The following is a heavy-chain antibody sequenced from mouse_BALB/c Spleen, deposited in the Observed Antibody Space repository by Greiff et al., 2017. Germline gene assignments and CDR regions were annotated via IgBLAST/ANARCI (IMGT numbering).Heavy chain of an antibody. J-gene: IGHJ4*01. CDR3: ARNGPYYYAMDY. V-gene: IGHV5-17*02. CDR1: GFTFSSFG. CDR2: ISSGSSTI. D-gene: IGHD1-1*02. Sequence: EVKVEESGGGLVQPGGSRKLSCAASGFTFSSFGMHWVRQAPEKGLEWVAYISSGSSTIYYADTVKGRFTISRDNPKNTLFLQMTSLRSEDTAMYYCARNGPYYYAMDYWGQGTSVTVSS.